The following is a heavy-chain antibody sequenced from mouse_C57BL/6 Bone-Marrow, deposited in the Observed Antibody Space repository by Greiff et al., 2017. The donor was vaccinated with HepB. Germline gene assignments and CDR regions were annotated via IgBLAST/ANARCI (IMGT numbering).Heavy chain of an antibody. Sequence: QVQLQQSGAELVRPGSSVKLSCKASGYTFTSYWMHWVKQRPIQGLEWIGNIDPSDSETHYNQKFKDKATLTVDKSSSTAYMQLSSLTSEDSAVYYCARLGYYGYDERGAMDYWGQGTSVTVSS. V-gene: IGHV1-52*01. CDR3: ARLGYYGYDERGAMDY. D-gene: IGHD2-2*01. J-gene: IGHJ4*01. CDR2: IDPSDSET. CDR1: GYTFTSYW.